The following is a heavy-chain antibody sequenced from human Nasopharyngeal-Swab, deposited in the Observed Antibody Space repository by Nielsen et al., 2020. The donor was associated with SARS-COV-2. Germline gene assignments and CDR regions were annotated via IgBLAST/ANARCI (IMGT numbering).Heavy chain of an antibody. CDR1: GYMFKSYG. CDR3: ARANYCRVGTCHGVTHNWFDP. Sequence: ASVKVSCKASGYMFKSYGISWVRQAPGQGLEWMGWISGYNGNTTYAQNLQGRVTMTTDTSTSTAYMELRSLRSDDTAVYYCARANYCRVGTCHGVTHNWFDPWGQGTPVTVSS. J-gene: IGHJ5*02. D-gene: IGHD2-15*01. CDR2: ISGYNGNT. V-gene: IGHV1-18*01.